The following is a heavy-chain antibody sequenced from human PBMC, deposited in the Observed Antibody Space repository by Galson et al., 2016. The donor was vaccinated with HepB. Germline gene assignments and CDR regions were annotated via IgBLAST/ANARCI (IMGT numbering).Heavy chain of an antibody. J-gene: IGHJ6*02. CDR1: GFTLTNYA. D-gene: IGHD2-15*01. CDR2: ISYDGNSK. Sequence: LRLSCAASGFTLTNYAMHWVRQAPGKGLEWVTIISYDGNSKFYADSVKGRFTISRDNSKNTLFLQMNSLRADDTAVYYCAKDQDCSGGNCWALYYYYGMDVWGQGTTVIVSS. CDR3: AKDQDCSGGNCWALYYYYGMDV. V-gene: IGHV3-30*18.